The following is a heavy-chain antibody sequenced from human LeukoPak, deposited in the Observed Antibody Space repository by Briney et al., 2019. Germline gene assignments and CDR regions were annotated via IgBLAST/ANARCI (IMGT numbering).Heavy chain of an antibody. CDR1: GYTFNSYG. CDR2: ISAYSGNT. Sequence: GPSVKVSCRASGYTFNSYGISWVRQAPGQGLEWMGWISAYSGNTNYAQKLQGRVTLTTGTSANTAYRALRSLRSGDAAVYYCARVGTSRHFYFDYWGQGTLVTVSS. V-gene: IGHV1-18*01. D-gene: IGHD2-2*01. J-gene: IGHJ4*02. CDR3: ARVGTSRHFYFDY.